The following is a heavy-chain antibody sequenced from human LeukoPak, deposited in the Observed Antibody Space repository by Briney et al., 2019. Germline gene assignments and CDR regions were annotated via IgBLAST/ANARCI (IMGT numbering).Heavy chain of an antibody. D-gene: IGHD3-16*01. J-gene: IGHJ4*02. Sequence: PGRSLRLSCAASGFSFSDYWMHWVRQAPGKGLVWVSRIYSDGTKTTYADSVKGRFTISRDNAENTLYLQMNSLRAEDTAVYYCARVVRYYDPYYFDSWGQGTLVTVSS. CDR1: GFSFSDYW. CDR3: ARVVRYYDPYYFDS. V-gene: IGHV3-74*01. CDR2: IYSDGTKT.